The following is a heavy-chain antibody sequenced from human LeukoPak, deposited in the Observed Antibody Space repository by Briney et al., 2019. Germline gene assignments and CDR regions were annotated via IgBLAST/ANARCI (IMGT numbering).Heavy chain of an antibody. J-gene: IGHJ3*02. CDR1: GGSINSDY. CDR2: IYHSGST. V-gene: IGHV4-59*01. D-gene: IGHD4-4*01. Sequence: SETLSLTCSVSGGSINSDYWTWIRQPPGKGREWIGYIYHSGSTNYNPSLKSRVTISIDKSKKQFSLKLISVTAADTAIYYCARVGGMTTINNAAFDIWGQGTMVTVSS. CDR3: ARVGGMTTINNAAFDI.